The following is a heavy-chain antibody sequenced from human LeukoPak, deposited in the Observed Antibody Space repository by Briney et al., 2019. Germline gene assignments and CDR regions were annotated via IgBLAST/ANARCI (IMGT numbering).Heavy chain of an antibody. Sequence: PSETLSLTCTVSGVTISSYYWSWIRQPPGKGLEWIGYIYYSGSTNYNPSLKSRVTISVDTSKNQFSLKLSSVTAADTAVYYCARDKLSNNWFDPWGQGTLVTVSS. D-gene: IGHD3-16*02. CDR2: IYYSGST. J-gene: IGHJ5*02. V-gene: IGHV4-59*01. CDR1: GVTISSYY. CDR3: ARDKLSNNWFDP.